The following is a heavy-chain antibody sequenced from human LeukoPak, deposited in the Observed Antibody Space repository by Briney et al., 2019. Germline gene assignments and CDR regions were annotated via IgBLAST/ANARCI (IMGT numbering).Heavy chain of an antibody. Sequence: GGSLRLSCAASGFTFSSYSMNWVRQAPGKGLEWVSSISSSSSYIYYADSVKGRFTISRDNAKNSLYLQMNSLRAEDTAVYYCARTLGNMITFGGDKRLDLPFDIWGQGTMVTVSS. V-gene: IGHV3-21*01. J-gene: IGHJ3*02. CDR1: GFTFSSYS. CDR3: ARTLGNMITFGGDKRLDLPFDI. CDR2: ISSSSSYI. D-gene: IGHD3-16*01.